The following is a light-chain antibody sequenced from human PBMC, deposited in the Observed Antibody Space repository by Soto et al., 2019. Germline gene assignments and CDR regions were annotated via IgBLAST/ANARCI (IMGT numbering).Light chain of an antibody. V-gene: IGLV1-40*01. CDR2: GNS. CDR3: QSYDSSLSAHYV. J-gene: IGLJ1*01. CDR1: SSNIGAGYD. Sequence: VLTQPPSVSWAPGQRVTISCTGSSSNIGAGYDVHWYQQLPGTAPKLLIYGNSNRPSGVPDRFSGSKSGTSASLAITGLQAEDEADYYCQSYDSSLSAHYVFGTGTKVTVL.